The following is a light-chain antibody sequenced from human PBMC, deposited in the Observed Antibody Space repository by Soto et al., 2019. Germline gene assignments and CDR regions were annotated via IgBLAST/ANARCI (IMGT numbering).Light chain of an antibody. CDR3: SSYTTSTTQV. J-gene: IGLJ2*01. CDR2: EVR. V-gene: IGLV2-14*01. Sequence: QSALTQPASVSGSPGQAITISCTGTSSDVGSYNYVSWDQQQPGKAPKLMIYEVRNRPSGVSDRFSGSKSGKTASLTIFGLQAEDEADYYCSSYTTSTTQVFGGGTKLTVL. CDR1: SSDVGSYNY.